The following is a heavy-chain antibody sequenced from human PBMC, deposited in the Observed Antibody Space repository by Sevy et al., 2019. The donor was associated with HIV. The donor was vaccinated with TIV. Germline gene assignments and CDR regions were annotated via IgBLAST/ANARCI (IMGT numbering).Heavy chain of an antibody. V-gene: IGHV3-23*01. CDR1: GFTFSSYA. CDR2: ISGSGGST. CDR3: AKFVHIVGHTDDAFDI. J-gene: IGHJ3*02. Sequence: GGSLRLSCAASGFTFSSYAMSWVRQAPGKGLEWVSAISGSGGSTYYADSVKGRFTISRDNSKNTLYLQMNSLRAEDTAVYYCAKFVHIVGHTDDAFDIWGQRTMVTVSS. D-gene: IGHD2-21*01.